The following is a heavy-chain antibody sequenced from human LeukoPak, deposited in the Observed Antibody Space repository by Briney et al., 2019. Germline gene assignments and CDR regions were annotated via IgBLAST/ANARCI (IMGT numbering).Heavy chain of an antibody. CDR3: ARAVGATTFYSYYGMDV. V-gene: IGHV3-30-3*01. CDR1: GFTFSSYA. Sequence: PGGSLRLSCAASGFTFSSYAMHWVRQAPGKGLEWVAILSFDGTNEYYADSVKGRFTISRDNSKNTLYLQMNSLRAEDTAVFYCARAVGATTFYSYYGMDVWGQGTTVTVSS. CDR2: LSFDGTNE. D-gene: IGHD1-26*01. J-gene: IGHJ6*02.